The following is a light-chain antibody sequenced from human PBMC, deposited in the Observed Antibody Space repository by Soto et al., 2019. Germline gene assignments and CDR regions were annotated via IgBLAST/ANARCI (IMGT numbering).Light chain of an antibody. J-gene: IGKJ5*01. CDR1: QGIDPY. CDR3: QQLNSYPFI. V-gene: IGKV1-9*01. Sequence: QLTQSPSFLSASVRDIIPINCRARQGIDPYLAWYQQKPGKAPKLLIYAASILQSGVPSRFSGSGSGTEFTLTISSLQPEDFATYYCQQLNSYPFIFGQGTRLEIK. CDR2: AAS.